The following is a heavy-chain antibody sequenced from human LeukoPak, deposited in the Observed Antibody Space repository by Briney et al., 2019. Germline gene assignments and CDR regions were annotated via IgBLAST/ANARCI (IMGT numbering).Heavy chain of an antibody. CDR1: GFTFSTYG. J-gene: IGHJ6*02. CDR2: TSYDGSNK. V-gene: IGHV3-30*18. D-gene: IGHD3-3*01. CDR3: AKDYYDFWIGGYHYYYGMDV. Sequence: PGRSLRLSCAASGFTFSTYGMHWVRQAPGKGLEWVAVTSYDGSNKYYGDAVKGRFTISRDNSKNTLYLQMNSLRAEDTAVYYCAKDYYDFWIGGYHYYYGMDVWGQGTTVTVSS.